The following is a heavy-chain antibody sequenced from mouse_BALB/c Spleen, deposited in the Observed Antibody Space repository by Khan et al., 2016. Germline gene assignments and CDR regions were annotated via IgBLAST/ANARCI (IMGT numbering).Heavy chain of an antibody. CDR2: IYPGNGDT. D-gene: IGHD2-1*01. CDR3: ARDGGNSAWFAY. V-gene: IGHV1-12*01. J-gene: IGHJ3*01. CDR1: GYTFTSYN. Sequence: QVQLQQPGAELVKPGASVKMSCKASGYTFTSYNMHWVKQTPGQGLEWIGAIYPGNGDTSYNQKFKGKATLTADKSSSTAYMQLSSLTSEDSAVYYCARDGGNSAWFAYWGQGTLVTVSA.